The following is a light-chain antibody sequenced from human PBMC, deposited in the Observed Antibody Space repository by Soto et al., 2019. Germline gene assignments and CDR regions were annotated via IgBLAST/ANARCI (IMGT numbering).Light chain of an antibody. CDR3: SSYTSSSTPYV. CDR2: DVT. V-gene: IGLV2-14*01. J-gene: IGLJ1*01. CDR1: SSDIGAYDY. Sequence: QSVLTQPASVSGSPGQSITISCTGSSSDIGAYDYVSWYQQRPVKAPKLMIFDVTNRPSGVSDRFSGSKSGNTASLTISGLQTEDEADYYCSSYTSSSTPYVFGTGTKVPS.